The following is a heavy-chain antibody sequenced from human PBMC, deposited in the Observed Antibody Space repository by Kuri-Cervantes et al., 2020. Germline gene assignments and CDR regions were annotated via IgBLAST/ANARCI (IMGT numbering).Heavy chain of an antibody. V-gene: IGHV1-69*13. Sequence: SVKVSCKASGGTFSSYAIRWVRQAPGQGLEWMGGIIPIFGTRNYAQKFQGRVTITADESTSTAYMELSNLRSEDTAVYYCARSIDSSSSFPAAFDIWGQGTMVTVSS. CDR2: IIPIFGTR. J-gene: IGHJ3*02. D-gene: IGHD6-6*01. CDR1: GGTFSSYA. CDR3: ARSIDSSSSFPAAFDI.